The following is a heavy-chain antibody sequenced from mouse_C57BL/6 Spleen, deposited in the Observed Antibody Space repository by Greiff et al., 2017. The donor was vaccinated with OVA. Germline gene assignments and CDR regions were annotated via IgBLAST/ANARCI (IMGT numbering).Heavy chain of an antibody. CDR3: ARDQRSSYPMDY. Sequence: DVMLVESGGGLVKPGGSLKLSCAASGFTFSSYAMSWVRQTPEKRLEWVATISDGGSYTYYPDNVKGRFTISRDNAKNNLYLQMSHLKSEDTAMYYCARDQRSSYPMDYWGQGTSVTVSS. V-gene: IGHV5-4*01. CDR2: ISDGGSYT. D-gene: IGHD1-1*01. CDR1: GFTFSSYA. J-gene: IGHJ4*01.